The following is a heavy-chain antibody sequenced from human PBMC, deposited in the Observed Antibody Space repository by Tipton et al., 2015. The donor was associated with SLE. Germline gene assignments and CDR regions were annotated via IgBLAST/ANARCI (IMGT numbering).Heavy chain of an antibody. V-gene: IGHV4-39*07. D-gene: IGHD2-2*01. CDR2: IYYSGDT. Sequence: TLSLTCSVSQDSISSSHAYWGWIRQPPGKGLEWIGNIYYSGDTYYNPSLRSRITISLDKSKNQFSLHLRSVTAADTAVYYCVVCSPSSCAYFDYWGQGRLVTVSS. CDR3: VVCSPSSCAYFDY. CDR1: QDSISSSHAY. J-gene: IGHJ4*02.